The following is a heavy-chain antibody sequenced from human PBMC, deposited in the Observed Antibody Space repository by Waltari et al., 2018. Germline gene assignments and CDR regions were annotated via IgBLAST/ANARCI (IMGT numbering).Heavy chain of an antibody. V-gene: IGHV3-48*01. CDR2: ISSSSSTI. J-gene: IGHJ4*02. D-gene: IGHD7-27*01. CDR3: ARELGGGYFDY. CDR1: GFTFSSYS. Sequence: EVQLVESGGGLVQPGGSLRLSCAASGFTFSSYSMNWVRQAPGKGLEWVSYISSSSSTIYYADSVKGRFTISRDNAKNSLYLQMNSLRAEDTAVYYCARELGGGYFDYWGQGTLVTVSS.